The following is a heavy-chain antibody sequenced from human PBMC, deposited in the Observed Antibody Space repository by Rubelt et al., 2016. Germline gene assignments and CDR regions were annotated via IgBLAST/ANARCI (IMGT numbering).Heavy chain of an antibody. D-gene: IGHD6-13*01. Sequence: QLQLQESGPGLVKPSETLSLTCTVSGGSISSSSYYWGWIRQPPGKGLEWIGSIYYSGSTYYNPSLKSRVTISVDTSKNQFSLKLSSVTAADTAVYYCARDLVYSSSWYYFDYWGQGTLVTVSS. CDR1: GGSISSSSYY. V-gene: IGHV4-39*07. J-gene: IGHJ4*02. CDR3: ARDLVYSSSWYYFDY. CDR2: IYYSGST.